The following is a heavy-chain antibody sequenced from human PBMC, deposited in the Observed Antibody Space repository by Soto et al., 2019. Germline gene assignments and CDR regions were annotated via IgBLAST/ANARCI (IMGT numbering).Heavy chain of an antibody. D-gene: IGHD3-9*01. J-gene: IGHJ5*02. CDR1: GGSISSSDW. V-gene: IGHV4-4*02. Sequence: QVQLQESGPGLVKPSGTLSLTCGVCGGSISSSDWWSWVRQPPGKGLEWIGEIYHSGSTNYNPSLKSRVTISVDKSKNQFSLKLSSVTAADPAVYYCATSYYDILTGSEGFDPWGQGTLVTVSS. CDR2: IYHSGST. CDR3: ATSYYDILTGSEGFDP.